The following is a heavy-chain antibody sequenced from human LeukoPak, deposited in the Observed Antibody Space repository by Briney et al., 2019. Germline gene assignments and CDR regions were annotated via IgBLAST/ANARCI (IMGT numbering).Heavy chain of an antibody. Sequence: PGGSLRLSCAASGFTFSSYWMSWVRQAPGKGLEWVANIKQDGNEKYYVDSVKGRFTISRDNAKNSLYLQMNSLRAEDTAVYYCAREVYCSITSCYDRYFDYWGQGTLVTVSS. V-gene: IGHV3-7*01. D-gene: IGHD2-2*01. CDR1: GFTFSSYW. CDR3: AREVYCSITSCYDRYFDY. J-gene: IGHJ4*02. CDR2: IKQDGNEK.